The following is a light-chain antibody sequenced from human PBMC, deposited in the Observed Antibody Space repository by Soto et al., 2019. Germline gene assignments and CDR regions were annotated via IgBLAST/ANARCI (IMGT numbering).Light chain of an antibody. CDR2: AAS. V-gene: IGKV1-39*01. Sequence: DIQMTQSPSSLSVSVGARVTIPCRASQSTGGFLNWYQQKLGKAPKLLIYAASSLQSGVPSRFSGSGSGTDFTLTISSLQPEDFATYYCQQSYSTPLTFGGGTKVDIK. J-gene: IGKJ4*01. CDR3: QQSYSTPLT. CDR1: QSTGGF.